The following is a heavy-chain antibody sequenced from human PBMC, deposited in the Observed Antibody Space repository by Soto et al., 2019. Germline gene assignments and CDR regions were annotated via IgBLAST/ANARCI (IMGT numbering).Heavy chain of an antibody. Sequence: ASVKVSCKASGYIFTRYDINCVRQATGQGLEWMGWMNPNRDSTGEAQKFQGRVTMTRNTSISTAYMELSSLRSEDTAVYYGARSPGYCSSTSCYSSHFPDSLYYYYMDVWGKGTTVTVSS. V-gene: IGHV1-8*01. CDR3: ARSPGYCSSTSCYSSHFPDSLYYYYMDV. J-gene: IGHJ6*03. CDR1: GYIFTRYD. D-gene: IGHD2-2*01. CDR2: MNPNRDST.